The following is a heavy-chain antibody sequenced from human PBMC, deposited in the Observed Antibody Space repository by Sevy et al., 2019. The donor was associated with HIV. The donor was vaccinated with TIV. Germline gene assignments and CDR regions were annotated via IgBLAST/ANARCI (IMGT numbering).Heavy chain of an antibody. V-gene: IGHV3-9*01. D-gene: IGHD2-2*01. Sequence: GGCLRLSCAASGFTFDDYGMHWIRQTPGKGLEWVSSISWNSGGIAYAASVKGRFTISRDNAKNSLYLQMNSLRAEDTALYYCLKDKESRVIILSAMAFYGMDVWGQGTMVTVSS. CDR2: ISWNSGGI. J-gene: IGHJ6*02. CDR1: GFTFDDYG. CDR3: LKDKESRVIILSAMAFYGMDV.